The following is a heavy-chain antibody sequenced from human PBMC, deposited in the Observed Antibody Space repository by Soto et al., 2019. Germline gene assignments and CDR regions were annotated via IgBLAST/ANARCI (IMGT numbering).Heavy chain of an antibody. V-gene: IGHV1-18*01. CDR1: GYTFTSYG. J-gene: IGHJ6*02. CDR2: ISAYNGNT. Sequence: QVQLVQSGAEVKKPGASVKVSCKASGYTFTSYGISWVRQAPGQGLEWMGWISAYNGNTNYAQKLRGRVTMTTDTSTSTAYMELRSLRSDDTAVYYCARDMREWFGELSTYYYYGMDVWGQGTTVTVSS. CDR3: ARDMREWFGELSTYYYYGMDV. D-gene: IGHD3-10*01.